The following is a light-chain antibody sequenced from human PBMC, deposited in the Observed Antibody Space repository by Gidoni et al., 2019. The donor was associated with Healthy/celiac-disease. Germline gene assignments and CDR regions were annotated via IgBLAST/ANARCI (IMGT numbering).Light chain of an antibody. J-gene: IGKJ1*01. CDR2: GAS. Sequence: EIVLTQSPGTLSLSTGERANLYCRDRQRVSSSYLAWYQQKPGQAPRLLIYGASSRASGIPDRFSGSGSGTDFTLTISRLEPEDFAVYYCQQYCSSPPTFGQGTKVEIK. CDR3: QQYCSSPPT. V-gene: IGKV3-20*01. CDR1: QRVSSSY.